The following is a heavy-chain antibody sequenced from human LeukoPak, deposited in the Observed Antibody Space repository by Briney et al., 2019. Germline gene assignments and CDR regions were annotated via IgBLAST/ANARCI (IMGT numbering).Heavy chain of an antibody. CDR2: INPSGGST. Sequence: ASVKVSCKASGYTFTSYYMHRVRQAPGQGLEWMGIINPSGGSTGYAQKFQGRVTMTRDTSTSTVYMELSSLRSEDTAVYYCARDGPMTYGSGKRGKIDYWGQGTLVTVSS. D-gene: IGHD3-10*01. V-gene: IGHV1-46*01. CDR3: ARDGPMTYGSGKRGKIDY. J-gene: IGHJ4*02. CDR1: GYTFTSYY.